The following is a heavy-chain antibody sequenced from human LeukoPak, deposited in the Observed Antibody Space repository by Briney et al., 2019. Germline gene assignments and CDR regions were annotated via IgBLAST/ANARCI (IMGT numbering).Heavy chain of an antibody. CDR1: GYTFTSYG. J-gene: IGHJ4*02. V-gene: IGHV1-18*01. CDR3: ARGPYYYDSSGYRGYFDY. CDR2: ISAYNGNT. Sequence: ASVKVSCKASGYTFTSYGISWVRQAPGQGLEWMGWISAYNGNTNYAQKLQGRVTMTTDTSTSTAYMELRSLRSDDTAVYYCARGPYYYDSSGYRGYFDYWGQGTLVTVSS. D-gene: IGHD3-22*01.